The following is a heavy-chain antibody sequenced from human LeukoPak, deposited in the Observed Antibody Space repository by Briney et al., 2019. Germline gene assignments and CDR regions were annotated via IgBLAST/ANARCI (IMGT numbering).Heavy chain of an antibody. J-gene: IGHJ4*02. D-gene: IGHD2-15*01. Sequence: PGGSPRLSCAASGFTFSSYAMNWVRQAPGEGLEWVSAISSSGGSAYYTDSVKGRFTISRDNSKNTLYLQMNSLRAEDTAVYYCAKDQELHLGLFDYWGLGTVVTVSS. V-gene: IGHV3-23*01. CDR3: AKDQELHLGLFDY. CDR2: ISSSGGSA. CDR1: GFTFSSYA.